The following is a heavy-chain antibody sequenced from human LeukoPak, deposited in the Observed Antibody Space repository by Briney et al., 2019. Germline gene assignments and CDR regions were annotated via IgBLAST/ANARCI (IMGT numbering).Heavy chain of an antibody. CDR3: ARDYGDSLYYFDY. CDR2: IYSGGST. CDR1: GFTVSSNY. Sequence: GGSLRLSCAASGFTVSSNYMSWVRQAPGKGLEWVSVIYSGGSTYYADSVKGRFTISRDNSKNTLYLQMNSLRAEDTAVYYCARDYGDSLYYFDYWGQGTLVTVSS. J-gene: IGHJ4*02. V-gene: IGHV3-53*01. D-gene: IGHD4-17*01.